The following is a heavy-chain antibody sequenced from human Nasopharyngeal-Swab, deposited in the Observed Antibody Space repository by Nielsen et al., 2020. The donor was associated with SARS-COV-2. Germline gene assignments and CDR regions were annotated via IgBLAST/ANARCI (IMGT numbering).Heavy chain of an antibody. V-gene: IGHV3-33*01. D-gene: IGHD3-22*01. CDR2: IWYDGSNK. Sequence: GESLKISCTASGFTFSSYGMHWVRQAPGKGLEWVAVIWYDGSNKYYADSVKGRFTISRDNSKNTLYLQMNSLRAEDTAVYYCARENDYYDSSGYYYYWFDPWGQGTLVTVSS. CDR1: GFTFSSYG. J-gene: IGHJ5*02. CDR3: ARENDYYDSSGYYYYWFDP.